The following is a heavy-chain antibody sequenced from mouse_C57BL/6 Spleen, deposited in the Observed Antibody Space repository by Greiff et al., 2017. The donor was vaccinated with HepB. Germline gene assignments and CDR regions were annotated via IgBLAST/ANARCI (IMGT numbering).Heavy chain of an antibody. CDR3: ARDGRGYFDY. J-gene: IGHJ2*01. V-gene: IGHV1-52*01. Sequence: QVQLKESGAELVRPGSSVKLSCKASGYTFTSYWMHWVKQRPIQGLEWIGNIDPSDSETHYNQKFKDKATLTVDKSSSTAYMQLSSLTSEDSAVYYCARDGRGYFDYWGQGTTLTVSS. CDR2: IDPSDSET. CDR1: GYTFTSYW. D-gene: IGHD1-1*01.